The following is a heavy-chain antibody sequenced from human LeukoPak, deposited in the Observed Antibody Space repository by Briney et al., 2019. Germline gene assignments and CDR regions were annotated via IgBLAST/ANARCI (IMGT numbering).Heavy chain of an antibody. CDR3: AKDNGGDYYDSSGYYGGSAFDI. D-gene: IGHD3-22*01. Sequence: PGGSLRLSCAASGFTFSSYAMSWVRQAPGKGLEWLSVISGSGVSTYYADSVKGRFTISRDNSKNTVYLQMNSLRGEDTAAYYCAKDNGGDYYDSSGYYGGSAFDIWGQGTMVTVSS. V-gene: IGHV3-23*01. CDR1: GFTFSSYA. CDR2: ISGSGVST. J-gene: IGHJ3*02.